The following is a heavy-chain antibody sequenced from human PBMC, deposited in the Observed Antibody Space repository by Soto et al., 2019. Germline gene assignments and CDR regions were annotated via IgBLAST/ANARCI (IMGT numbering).Heavy chain of an antibody. Sequence: PGGSLRLSCAASGFIFGSYAMGWVRQAPGKGLEWVSYISSSGSTIYYADSVKGRFTISRDNAKNSLYLQMNSLRAEDTAVYYCARDQAREMATMDFDYWGQGTLVTVSS. J-gene: IGHJ4*02. V-gene: IGHV3-48*03. CDR2: ISSSGSTI. CDR3: ARDQAREMATMDFDY. CDR1: GFIFGSYA. D-gene: IGHD5-12*01.